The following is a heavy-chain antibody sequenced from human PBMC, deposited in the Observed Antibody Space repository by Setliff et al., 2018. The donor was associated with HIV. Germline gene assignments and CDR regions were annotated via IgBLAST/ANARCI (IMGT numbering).Heavy chain of an antibody. V-gene: IGHV3-15*01. J-gene: IGHJ4*02. Sequence: GGSLRLSCAGSGFTFSDAWITWVRQATGKGLEWLGRIKSKIDGETTDYAAPVKGRFTISRDDSKNTVYLHMNSLKTEDTAVYYCIWSGSSGLYYFDHWGQGTLVTVSS. CDR3: IWSGSSGLYYFDH. CDR2: IKSKIDGETT. D-gene: IGHD3-22*01. CDR1: GFTFSDAW.